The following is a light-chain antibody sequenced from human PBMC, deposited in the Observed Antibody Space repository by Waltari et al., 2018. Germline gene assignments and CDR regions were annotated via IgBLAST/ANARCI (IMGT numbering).Light chain of an antibody. CDR2: GTS. Sequence: EIVLTQSPGTLSSSPGEIATLACRASQSVSRYLAWYQQKPGQSPRLLIYGTSTRATGIPDRFSGSGSGTDFSLTISRLEPEDFAVYFCQHHVSLPATFGQGTKVEIK. CDR3: QHHVSLPAT. V-gene: IGKV3-20*01. CDR1: QSVSRY. J-gene: IGKJ1*01.